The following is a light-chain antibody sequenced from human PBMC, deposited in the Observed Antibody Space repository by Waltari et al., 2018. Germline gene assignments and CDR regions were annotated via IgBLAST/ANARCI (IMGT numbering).Light chain of an antibody. Sequence: SYVLTQPPSVSVAPGKTARIACGLNDIGARTGSWYQQKPGQPPVRVVYGDTDRPSGIPERFFGSTSGNSATLTISGLRAEDEADYYCCSYAGSRTYVFGTGTKVTVL. CDR1: DIGART. V-gene: IGLV3-21*03. J-gene: IGLJ1*01. CDR2: GDT. CDR3: CSYAGSRTYV.